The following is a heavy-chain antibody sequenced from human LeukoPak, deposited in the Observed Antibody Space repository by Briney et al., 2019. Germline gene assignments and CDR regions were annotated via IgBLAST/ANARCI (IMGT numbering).Heavy chain of an antibody. J-gene: IGHJ5*02. V-gene: IGHV1-2*06. D-gene: IGHD6-6*01. CDR3: ARVPRIAARQRTELSWFDP. CDR1: GFTLTELS. Sequence: EASVTVSCTVSGFTLTELSMHWVRQAPGQGLEWMGRINPNSGGTNYAQKFQGRVTMTRDTSISTAYMELSRLRSDDTAVYYCARVPRIAARQRTELSWFDPWGQGTLVTVSS. CDR2: INPNSGGT.